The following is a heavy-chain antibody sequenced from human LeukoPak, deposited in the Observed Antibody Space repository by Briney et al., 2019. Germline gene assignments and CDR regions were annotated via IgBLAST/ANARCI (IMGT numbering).Heavy chain of an antibody. CDR2: IRYDGSNK. V-gene: IGHV3-30*02. D-gene: IGHD3-22*01. Sequence: PGGSLRLSCAASGSTFSSYGMHWVRQAPGKGLEWVAFIRYDGSNKYYADSVKGRFIISRDNAKNSLYLQMNSLRAEDTAVYYCASHGWYYYDSSGHESDPYYYYMDVWGKGTTVTISS. CDR1: GSTFSSYG. J-gene: IGHJ6*03. CDR3: ASHGWYYYDSSGHESDPYYYYMDV.